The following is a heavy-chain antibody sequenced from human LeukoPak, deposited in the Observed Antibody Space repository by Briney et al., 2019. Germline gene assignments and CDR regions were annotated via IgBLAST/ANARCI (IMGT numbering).Heavy chain of an antibody. J-gene: IGHJ4*02. CDR3: AREGGQPPSGIEDY. D-gene: IGHD3-10*01. V-gene: IGHV3-7*03. Sequence: GGSLRLSCAASGFSFSSNWMSWVRQAPGKGLEWVGNIGEDGSEKYYLDSVKGRFTMSRDNAKNSLYLQMNSLRAEDTAVYYCAREGGQPPSGIEDYWGQGTLVTVSS. CDR2: IGEDGSEK. CDR1: GFSFSSNW.